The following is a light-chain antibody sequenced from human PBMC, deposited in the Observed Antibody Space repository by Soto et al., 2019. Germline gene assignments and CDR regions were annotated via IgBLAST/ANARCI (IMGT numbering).Light chain of an antibody. J-gene: IGLJ2*01. V-gene: IGLV7-43*01. CDR2: STS. CDR1: TGTVTSGYY. CDR3: LLYYGGGVV. Sequence: QAVVTQEPSLTVSPGGTVTLTCASSTGTVTSGYYPNWFQQKPGQAPRALIYSTSIKYSWTPARFSGSLLGGKAALTLSGVQPEDEAEYYCLLYYGGGVVFGGGTKVTVL.